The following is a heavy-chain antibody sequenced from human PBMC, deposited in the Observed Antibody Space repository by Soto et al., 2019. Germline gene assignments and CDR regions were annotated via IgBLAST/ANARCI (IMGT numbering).Heavy chain of an antibody. CDR2: IHHSAGT. D-gene: IGHD3-22*01. CDR1: GVSISRGDW. Sequence: QVLLHESGPGLVKPSGTLSLTCTVSGVSISRGDWWSWVRQAPVKELQWIGEIHHSAGTSSHPSLRSRVSLSVDTSKTQFSLNLKSVTAADTGVYYCARLVYDTRLNYLYLDSWGQGLLVTLSS. V-gene: IGHV4-4*02. J-gene: IGHJ4*02. CDR3: ARLVYDTRLNYLYLDS.